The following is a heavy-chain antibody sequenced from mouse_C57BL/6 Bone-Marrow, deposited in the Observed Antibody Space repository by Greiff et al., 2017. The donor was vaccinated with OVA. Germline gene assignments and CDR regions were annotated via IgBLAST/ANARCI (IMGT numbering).Heavy chain of an antibody. V-gene: IGHV1-18*01. J-gene: IGHJ1*03. CDR3: ARNYGSRGWYFDV. Sequence: EVQLQQSGPELVKPGASVKIPCKASGYTFTDYNMDWVKQSHGKSLEWIGDINPNNGGTIYNQTLKGKATFTVDKSSSTAYMELRSLTSEDTAFYYCARNYGSRGWYFDVWGTGTMVTVSA. CDR2: INPNNGGT. D-gene: IGHD1-1*01. CDR1: GYTFTDYN.